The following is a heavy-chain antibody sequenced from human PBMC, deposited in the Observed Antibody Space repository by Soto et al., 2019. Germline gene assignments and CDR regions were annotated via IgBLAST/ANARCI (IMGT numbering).Heavy chain of an antibody. CDR3: ARGLGTYGLDV. CDR2: IRTYSDKT. J-gene: IGHJ6*02. CDR1: GYKFITYG. D-gene: IGHD3-16*01. V-gene: IGHV1-18*04. Sequence: ASGKVSGNASGYKFITYGITWVRQVPGEGLEWMGGIRTYSDKTDYAQSLQDRVTMTTDTCTRIAYLELGSLRSDDTAVYCCARGLGTYGLDVWSHGTAVNVSS.